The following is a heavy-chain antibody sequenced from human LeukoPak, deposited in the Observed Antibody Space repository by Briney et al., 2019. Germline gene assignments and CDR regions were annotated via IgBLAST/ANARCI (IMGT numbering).Heavy chain of an antibody. V-gene: IGHV3-7*01. CDR1: GFTFSTCW. CDR3: ARGRASKGY. CDR2: IKQDGSEK. J-gene: IGHJ4*02. Sequence: GGSLRLSCAASGFTFSTCWMSWVRQAPGKGLEWVANIKQDGSEKYYVDSVKDRFTISRDNAKNSLYLQMNSLRAEDTAVYYCARGRASKGYWGQGTLVTVSS.